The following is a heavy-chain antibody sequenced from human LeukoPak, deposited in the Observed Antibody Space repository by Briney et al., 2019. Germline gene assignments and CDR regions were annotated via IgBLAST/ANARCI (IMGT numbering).Heavy chain of an antibody. V-gene: IGHV3-21*01. CDR3: ASLGQAVAGREGFDY. CDR2: ISISSNYI. J-gene: IGHJ4*02. CDR1: GFTFSRYS. D-gene: IGHD6-19*01. Sequence: GGSLRLSCAASGFTFSRYSMNWVRQAPGKGLEWVSSISISSNYIYYTDSLKGRFTISRDNAKNSLYLQMNSLRAEDTAVYYCASLGQAVAGREGFDYWGQGTLVTVSS.